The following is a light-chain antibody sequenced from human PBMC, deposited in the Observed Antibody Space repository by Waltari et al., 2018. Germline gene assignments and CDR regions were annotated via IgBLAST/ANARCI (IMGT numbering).Light chain of an antibody. CDR3: VQSSQWPYA. V-gene: IGKV2-30*02. CDR1: QSLVQSDGNTF. CDR2: KVS. J-gene: IGKJ2*01. Sequence: DVVMTQSPPSLAVSLGQPASISCWSSQSLVQSDGNTFLNWFHQRPGQSPRRLIYKVSNRESGVPDRFSGSGSGTDFTLKISRVEAEDVGIFYCVQSSQWPYAFGQGTKLEIK.